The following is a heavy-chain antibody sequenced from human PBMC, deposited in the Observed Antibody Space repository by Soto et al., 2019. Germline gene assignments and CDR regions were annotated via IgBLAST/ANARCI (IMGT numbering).Heavy chain of an antibody. CDR2: FTSKTEGGRA. D-gene: IGHD3-10*01. V-gene: IGHV3-49*04. CDR1: GFSFRDYA. J-gene: IGHJ5*01. Sequence: PLRLSSSDSGFSFRDYALGWVRNAPGKALEWMAFFTSKTEGGRAEYSAPVKGSFNIPRDDAKGFAYLHTHSLQSQDTAIYYCVRDKGSSWFGAWFDSWGQGT. CDR3: VRDKGSSWFGAWFDS.